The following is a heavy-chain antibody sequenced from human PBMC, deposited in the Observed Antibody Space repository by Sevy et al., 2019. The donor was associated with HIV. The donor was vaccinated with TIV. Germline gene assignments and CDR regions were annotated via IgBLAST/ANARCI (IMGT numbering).Heavy chain of an antibody. D-gene: IGHD2-21*01. CDR2: ISSSSGTI. Sequence: GGCLRLSCAASGFTFSAYSMNWVRQAPGKGLEWVSYISSSSGTIYYADSVKGQFTISRDNAKSSQYLQMNGLRAEDTAVYYCARAGGDCYSKNECWFVSWGQGTLVTVSS. CDR3: ARAGGDCYSKNECWFVS. V-gene: IGHV3-48*01. J-gene: IGHJ5*01. CDR1: GFTFSAYS.